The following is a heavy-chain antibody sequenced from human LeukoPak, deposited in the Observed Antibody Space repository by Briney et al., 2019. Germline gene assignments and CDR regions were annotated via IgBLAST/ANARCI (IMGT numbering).Heavy chain of an antibody. V-gene: IGHV3-66*04. CDR3: ARLAGATTFDY. J-gene: IGHJ4*02. CDR2: IYSGGST. Sequence: GGSLRLSCAASGFTVSSNYMSWVRQAPGKGLEWVSVIYSGGSTYYADSVKSRFTISRDNSKNTLYLQMNSLRAEDTAVYYCARLAGATTFDYWGQGTLVTVSS. CDR1: GFTVSSNY. D-gene: IGHD1-26*01.